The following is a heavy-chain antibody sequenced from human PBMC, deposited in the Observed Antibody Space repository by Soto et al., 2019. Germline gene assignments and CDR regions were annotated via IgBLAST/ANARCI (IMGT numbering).Heavy chain of an antibody. V-gene: IGHV4-31*03. Sequence: QVQLQESGRGLVKPSQTLSLTCTVSSGSISSGSYYWSWIRQHPGKGLEWIGYIYYSGSTYYNPSLKRRVTISVDTSKNQFALKLSSVAAADTAVYYCARAGIVVVVAARDAFDIWGQGTMVTVSS. CDR3: ARAGIVVVVAARDAFDI. J-gene: IGHJ3*02. D-gene: IGHD2-15*01. CDR2: IYYSGST. CDR1: SGSISSGSYY.